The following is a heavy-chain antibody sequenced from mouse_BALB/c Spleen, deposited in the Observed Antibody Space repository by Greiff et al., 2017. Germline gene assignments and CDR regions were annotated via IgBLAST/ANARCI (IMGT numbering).Heavy chain of an antibody. D-gene: IGHD2-1*01. CDR2: IYPYNGGT. CDR3: ARNNYGNYEYAMDY. J-gene: IGHJ4*01. CDR1: GYRFTDYN. Sequence: VQLKELGSELVKPGASVKISCKASGYRFTDYNMHWVKQSHGKSLEWIGYIYPYNGGTGYNQKFKSKATLTVDNSSSTAYMELRSLTSEDSAVYYCARNNYGNYEYAMDYWGQGTSVTVS. V-gene: IGHV1S29*02.